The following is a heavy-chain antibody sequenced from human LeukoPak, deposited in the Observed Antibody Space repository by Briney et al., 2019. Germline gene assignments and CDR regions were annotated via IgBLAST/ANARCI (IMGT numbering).Heavy chain of an antibody. CDR2: IAYSGST. J-gene: IGHJ5*02. V-gene: IGHV4-31*03. Sequence: SQTLSLTCTVSGDSISSGGYYWSWIRQHPGKGLEWIGFIAYSGSTYSNPSLQSRVSVSLDTSKNQFSLRLNSVTAADTAVYYCAREGCSNHNCRTSGRVRKLGWFDPWGQGTLVTVSS. CDR3: AREGCSNHNCRTSGRVRKLGWFDP. CDR1: GDSISSGGYY. D-gene: IGHD2-2*01.